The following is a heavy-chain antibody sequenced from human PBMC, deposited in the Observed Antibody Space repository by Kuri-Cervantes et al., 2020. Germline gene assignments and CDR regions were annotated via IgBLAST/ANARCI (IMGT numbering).Heavy chain of an antibody. D-gene: IGHD3-3*01. V-gene: IGHV4-34*01. CDR3: ARVSVGWRTISGVDNFYYYMDV. Sequence: SETLSLTCAVYGESFKGYYWSWLRQSPGKGLEWIGEINHSGSTNYSPSLKSRVTISVDTSKNQFSLKLSSVTAADRAVYYCARVSVGWRTISGVDNFYYYMDVWGKGTTVTVSS. CDR2: INHSGST. CDR1: GESFKGYY. J-gene: IGHJ6*03.